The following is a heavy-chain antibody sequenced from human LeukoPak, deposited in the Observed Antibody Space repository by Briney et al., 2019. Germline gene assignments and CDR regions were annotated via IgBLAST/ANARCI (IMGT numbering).Heavy chain of an antibody. CDR1: GGPISSYY. D-gene: IGHD3-9*01. V-gene: IGHV4-59*01. CDR2: IYYSGST. J-gene: IGHJ4*02. Sequence: SETLSLTCAVSGGPISSYYWSWIRQPPGKGLEWIGDIYYSGSTNYNPSLKSRVTISVDTSKNQFSLKLSSVTAADTAVYYCAREGVLTGAVGPFDYWGQGALVTVSS. CDR3: AREGVLTGAVGPFDY.